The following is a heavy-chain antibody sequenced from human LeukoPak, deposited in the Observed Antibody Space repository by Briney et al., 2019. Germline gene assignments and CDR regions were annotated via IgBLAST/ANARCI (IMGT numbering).Heavy chain of an antibody. V-gene: IGHV1-18*01. CDR3: ARDHYCSGGSCYPTTVDY. Sequence: ASVKVSCKASGYTFTSYGISWVRQAPGQGLEWMGWISACNGNTNYAQKLQGRVTMTTDTSTSTAYMELRSLRSDDTAVYYCARDHYCSGGSCYPTTVDYWGQGTLVTVSS. CDR1: GYTFTSYG. J-gene: IGHJ4*02. D-gene: IGHD2-15*01. CDR2: ISACNGNT.